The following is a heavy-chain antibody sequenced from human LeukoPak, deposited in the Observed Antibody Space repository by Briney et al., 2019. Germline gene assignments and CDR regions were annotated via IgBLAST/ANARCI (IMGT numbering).Heavy chain of an antibody. CDR1: GFTVSSNY. CDR2: IYSGGST. V-gene: IGHV3-53*01. CDR3: ARGSYAVAGSPIGTPYYGMDV. J-gene: IGHJ6*02. Sequence: GGSLRLSCAASGFTVSSNYMSWVRQAPGKGLEWVSVIYSGGSTYYADSVKGRFTISRDNSKNTLYLQMNSLRAEDTAVYYCARGSYAVAGSPIGTPYYGMDVWGQGTTVTVSS. D-gene: IGHD3-16*01.